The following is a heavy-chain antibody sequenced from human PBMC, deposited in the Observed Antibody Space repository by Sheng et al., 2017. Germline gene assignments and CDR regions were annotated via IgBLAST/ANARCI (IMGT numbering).Heavy chain of an antibody. CDR3: ARGFSYCTGGACNSL. CDR1: GDTFTKSV. Sequence: QVQLVQSGAEVKKPGSSVKVSCKVSGDTFTKSVITWVRQAPGQGLEWMGRIIPTLPIANYAQNFQGRVTITADKSTNTAYMEMNSLRSEDTAIYYCARGFSYCTGGACNSLWGQGTLVTVSS. D-gene: IGHD2-8*02. CDR2: IIPTLPIA. V-gene: IGHV1-69*04. J-gene: IGHJ1*01.